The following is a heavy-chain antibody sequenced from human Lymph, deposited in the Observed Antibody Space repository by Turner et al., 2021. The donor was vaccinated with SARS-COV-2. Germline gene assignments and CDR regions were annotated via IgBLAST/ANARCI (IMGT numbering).Heavy chain of an antibody. CDR1: GYTFTRSY. CDR2: INPNSGGT. V-gene: IGHV1-2*02. Sequence: QVQLVQSGAEVKKPGASVKVSCKASGYTFTRSYMHWVRQAPGQGLEWMGWINPNSGGTNYAQKFQGRVTMTRDTSISAAYMELSRLRSDDTAVYYCARDVERYNDFWSGYSGGYGMDVWGQGTTVTVSS. CDR3: ARDVERYNDFWSGYSGGYGMDV. J-gene: IGHJ6*02. D-gene: IGHD3-3*01.